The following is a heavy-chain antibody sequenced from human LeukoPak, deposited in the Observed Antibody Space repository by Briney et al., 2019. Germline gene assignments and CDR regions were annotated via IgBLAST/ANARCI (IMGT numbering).Heavy chain of an antibody. D-gene: IGHD6-6*01. CDR3: ARVLHIAARRRTNWFDP. J-gene: IGHJ5*02. V-gene: IGHV4-59*01. Sequence: SETLSLTCTVSGGSISDYYWSWIRQSPGKGLEWIGYIYYSGSTNYNPSLKSRVTISVDTSKNQFSLKLSSVTAADTAVYYCARVLHIAARRRTNWFDPWGQGTLVTVSS. CDR2: IYYSGST. CDR1: GGSISDYY.